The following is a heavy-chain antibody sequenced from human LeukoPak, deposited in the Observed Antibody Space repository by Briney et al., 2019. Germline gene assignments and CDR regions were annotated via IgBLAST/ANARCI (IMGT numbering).Heavy chain of an antibody. V-gene: IGHV4-34*01. Sequence: SETLSLTCAVSGGSFSGYYWSWIRHPPGEGLEWIGEANNSGITNYNPPPKSRVTIPVDTSKNHFSLKLSSVAAADTAVYYCAGGHSGGYLDPWGQGTLVTVSS. CDR3: AGGHSGGYLDP. CDR1: GGSFSGYY. D-gene: IGHD5-18*01. J-gene: IGHJ5*02. CDR2: ANNSGIT.